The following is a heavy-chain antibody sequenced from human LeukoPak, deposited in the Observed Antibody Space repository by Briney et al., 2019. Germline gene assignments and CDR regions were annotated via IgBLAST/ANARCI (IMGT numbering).Heavy chain of an antibody. J-gene: IGHJ4*02. D-gene: IGHD6-19*01. V-gene: IGHV3-23*01. Sequence: GGSLRLSCAASGFTFSSYAMSWVRQAPGKGLEWVSAISGSGGSTYYADSVKGRFTISRDNSKNTLYLQMDSLRAEDTAVYYCAKDLDSSGWYYYWGQGTLVTVSS. CDR3: AKDLDSSGWYYY. CDR2: ISGSGGST. CDR1: GFTFSSYA.